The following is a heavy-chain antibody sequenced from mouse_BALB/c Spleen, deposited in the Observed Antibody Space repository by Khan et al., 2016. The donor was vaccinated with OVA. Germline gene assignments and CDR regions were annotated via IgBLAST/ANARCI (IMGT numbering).Heavy chain of an antibody. CDR2: IYPGSGYT. CDR1: GYTFSDYL. J-gene: IGHJ3*01. D-gene: IGHD3-2*02. Sequence: QVRLQQSGPELVKPGAAVNMSCKASGYTFSDYLISWVKQRTGQGLEWIGEIYPGSGYTYYNEKFKGKATLTSDKSSNTAYIQLSSLTSEDSAVYFCARAGYGGFAYWGQGTLVTVSA. V-gene: IGHV1-81*01. CDR3: ARAGYGGFAY.